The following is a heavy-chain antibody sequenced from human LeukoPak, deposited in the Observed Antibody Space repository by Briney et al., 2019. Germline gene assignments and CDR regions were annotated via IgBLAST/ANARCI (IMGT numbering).Heavy chain of an antibody. D-gene: IGHD2-15*01. J-gene: IGHJ6*02. CDR1: GYTFTSYG. CDR2: ISAYNGNT. V-gene: IGHV1-18*01. CDR3: ASYSSCSGGSCYSDYYYGMDV. Sequence: RASVKVSCKASGYTFTSYGISWVRQAPGQGLEWMGWISAYNGNTNYAQKLQGRVTMTTDTSTSTAYMELRSLRSDDTAVYYCASYSSCSGGSCYSDYYYGMDVWGQGTTVTVSS.